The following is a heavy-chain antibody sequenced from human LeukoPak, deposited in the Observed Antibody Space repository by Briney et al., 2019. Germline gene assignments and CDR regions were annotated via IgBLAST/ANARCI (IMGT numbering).Heavy chain of an antibody. J-gene: IGHJ4*02. Sequence: ASVKVSCKASGYTFTNYYIHWVRQAPGQGLERMGIINPSGGSTSYAQKFQGRVTMTRDTSTSTVYMELSSLRSEDTAVYYCAREYCSGGSCYGLDYWGQGTLVTVSS. D-gene: IGHD2-15*01. CDR1: GYTFTNYY. CDR3: AREYCSGGSCYGLDY. CDR2: INPSGGST. V-gene: IGHV1-46*01.